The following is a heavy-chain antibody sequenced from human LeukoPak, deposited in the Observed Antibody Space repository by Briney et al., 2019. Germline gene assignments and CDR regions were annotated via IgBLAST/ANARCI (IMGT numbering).Heavy chain of an antibody. V-gene: IGHV3-7*04. CDR2: IKQEGSET. J-gene: IGHJ4*02. Sequence: PGGSLRLSCAASGFTFSSYWMSWVRQAPGKWLEWVATIKQEGSETYYVGSVKGRFTSSRDNAKKSLYLQMNSLRAEDTAVYYGSKDARGSAAAGTSRYWGQGTLVTVSS. CDR3: SKDARGSAAAGTSRY. D-gene: IGHD6-13*01. CDR1: GFTFSSYW.